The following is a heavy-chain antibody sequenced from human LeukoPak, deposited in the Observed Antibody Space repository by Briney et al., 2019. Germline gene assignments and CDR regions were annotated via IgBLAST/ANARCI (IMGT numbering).Heavy chain of an antibody. V-gene: IGHV6-1*01. D-gene: IGHD1-7*01. J-gene: IGHJ4*02. CDR1: GDSLSSSIAA. Sequence: SQTLSLTCAISGDSLSSSIAAWHWITHSPSRGFEWLGMSYYRSEWYHDYAVSVKSRVTINADTSKIQFSLQLNSVSPEDTAVYYCARGAISGTTQTTRVFDYWGQGTLVTVSS. CDR2: SYYRSEWYH. CDR3: ARGAISGTTQTTRVFDY.